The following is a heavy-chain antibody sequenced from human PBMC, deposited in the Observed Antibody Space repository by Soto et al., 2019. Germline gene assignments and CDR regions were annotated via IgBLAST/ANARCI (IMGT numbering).Heavy chain of an antibody. CDR1: GGSFSGYY. J-gene: IGHJ5*02. CDR3: ARGGRTYYDFWSGYYSAGWFDP. CDR2: INHSGNT. D-gene: IGHD3-3*01. Sequence: QVQLQQWGAGLLKPSETLSLTCAVYGGSFSGYYWSWIRQPPGKGLEWIGEINHSGNTNYNPSLKSRVTISVDTSKNQFSLKLSSVTAADTAVYYCARGGRTYYDFWSGYYSAGWFDPWGQGTLVTVSS. V-gene: IGHV4-34*01.